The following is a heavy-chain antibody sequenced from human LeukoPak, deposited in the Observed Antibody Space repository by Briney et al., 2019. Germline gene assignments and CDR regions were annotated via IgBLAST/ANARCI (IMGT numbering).Heavy chain of an antibody. Sequence: GGSLRLSCAASGFTFSTYPMSWVRQAPGKGLEWVASISGRGGRTYYADSVKGRFTISRDNSKNTLYVQINSLRAEDTAVYFCAKGQSSSSMNYFDPWGQGTLVTVSS. CDR3: AKGQSSSSMNYFDP. V-gene: IGHV3-23*01. D-gene: IGHD6-6*01. CDR1: GFTFSTYP. CDR2: ISGRGGRT. J-gene: IGHJ5*02.